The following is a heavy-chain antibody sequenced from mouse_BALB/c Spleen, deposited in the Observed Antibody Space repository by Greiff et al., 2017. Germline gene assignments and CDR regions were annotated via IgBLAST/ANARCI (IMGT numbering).Heavy chain of an antibody. V-gene: IGHV14-3*02. CDR3: AREVYGFAY. CDR1: GFNIKDTY. Sequence: EVKLVESGAELVKPGASVKLSCTASGFNIKDTYMHWVKQRPEQGLEWIGRIDPANGNTKYDPKFQGKATITADTSSNTAYLQLSSLTSEDTAVYYCAREVYGFAYWGQGTLVTVSA. J-gene: IGHJ3*01. D-gene: IGHD1-1*01. CDR2: IDPANGNT.